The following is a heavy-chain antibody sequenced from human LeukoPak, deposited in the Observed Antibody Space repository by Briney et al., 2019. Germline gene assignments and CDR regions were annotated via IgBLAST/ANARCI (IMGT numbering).Heavy chain of an antibody. V-gene: IGHV4-30-4*01. Sequence: SETLSLTCTVSGGSISSGDYYWSWIRQPPGKGLEWIGHIFYSGSTYYNPSLMRRLTISVDTSKYQFSLKLSSVTPADTAVYYCARERREGGSSWIDYWGRGTLVTVSS. CDR2: IFYSGST. D-gene: IGHD6-13*01. CDR3: ARERREGGSSWIDY. J-gene: IGHJ4*02. CDR1: GGSISSGDYY.